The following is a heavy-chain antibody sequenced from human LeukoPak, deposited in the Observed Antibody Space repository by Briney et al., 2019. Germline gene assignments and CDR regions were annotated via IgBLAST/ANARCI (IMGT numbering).Heavy chain of an antibody. V-gene: IGHV3-21*01. Sequence: GGSLRLSCAASGFTFSSYSMNWVRQAPGKGLEWVSSISSSSSYIYYADSMKGRFTISRDNAKNSLYLQMNSLRAEDTAVYYCAKTHHSSSWYYFDYWGQGTTVTVSS. CDR2: ISSSSSYI. CDR3: AKTHHSSSWYYFDY. CDR1: GFTFSSYS. J-gene: IGHJ4*03. D-gene: IGHD6-13*01.